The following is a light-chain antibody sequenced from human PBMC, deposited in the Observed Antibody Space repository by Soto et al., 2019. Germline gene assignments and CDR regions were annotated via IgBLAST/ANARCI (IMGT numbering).Light chain of an antibody. Sequence: DIQMTQSPSTLSASVGDRVTITCRASQSISSWLAWYQQKPGKAPKLLFYDASSLESGVPSRFSGSGSGTEFTPTISSLQPVDFATYYCQQYNSYSQWTFGEGTKVEIK. CDR3: QQYNSYSQWT. CDR2: DAS. V-gene: IGKV1-5*01. J-gene: IGKJ1*01. CDR1: QSISSW.